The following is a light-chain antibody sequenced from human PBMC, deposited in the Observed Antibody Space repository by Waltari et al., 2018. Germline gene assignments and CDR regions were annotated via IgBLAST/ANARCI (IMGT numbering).Light chain of an antibody. Sequence: QTVVTQEPSLSVSPGGTVTLTGPLSSGSLPTTDYAHWYQQPPGQAPRTLVYKANARSSGVPDRFSGSILGNTAALTITGAQADDESDYYCALYMGSGIWVFGGGTRLTVL. CDR2: KAN. J-gene: IGLJ3*02. CDR1: SGSLPTTDY. V-gene: IGLV8-61*01. CDR3: ALYMGSGIWV.